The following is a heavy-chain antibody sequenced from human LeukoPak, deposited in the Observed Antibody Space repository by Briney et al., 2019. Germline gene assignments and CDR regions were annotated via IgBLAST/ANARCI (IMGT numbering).Heavy chain of an antibody. Sequence: ASVKVSCKASGYTFTSYAMHWVRQAPGQRLEWMGWINAGNGNTKYSQKFQGRVTIIRDTSASTAYMELSSLRSEDTAVYYCAREEGVWLPGIAVAGRGGFDYWGQGTLVTVSS. D-gene: IGHD6-19*01. V-gene: IGHV1-3*01. J-gene: IGHJ4*02. CDR1: GYTFTSYA. CDR2: INAGNGNT. CDR3: AREEGVWLPGIAVAGRGGFDY.